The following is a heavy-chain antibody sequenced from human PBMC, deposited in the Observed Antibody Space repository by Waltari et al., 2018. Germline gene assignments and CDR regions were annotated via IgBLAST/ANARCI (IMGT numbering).Heavy chain of an antibody. D-gene: IGHD2-2*01. J-gene: IGHJ5*02. CDR3: ARAVAEYQLLLHWFDP. CDR1: GYTFTSYG. CDR2: ISADNGNT. Sequence: QVQLVQSGAEVKKPGASVKVSCKASGYTFTSYGISWVRQAPGQGLEWMGWISADNGNTDNAQKVHGRDTMTTNTTTSTAYMELRSLRSDDTAVYDCARAVAEYQLLLHWFDPWGQGTLVTVSS. V-gene: IGHV1-18*01.